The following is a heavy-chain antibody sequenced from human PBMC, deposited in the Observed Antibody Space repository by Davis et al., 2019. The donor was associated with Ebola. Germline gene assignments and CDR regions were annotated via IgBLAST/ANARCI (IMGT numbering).Heavy chain of an antibody. CDR3: GGYTINYYYGMDV. CDR2: ISSSGART. V-gene: IGHV3-23*01. Sequence: GRSLRPSCAASAFMVSSHHMTWVRQAPGKGLEWVSLISSSGARTYYADSVKGRFTISRDDSKNTLYLEMNSLGAEDTAVYYCGGYTINYYYGMDVWGQGTTVTVSS. D-gene: IGHD5-12*01. J-gene: IGHJ6*02. CDR1: AFMVSSHH.